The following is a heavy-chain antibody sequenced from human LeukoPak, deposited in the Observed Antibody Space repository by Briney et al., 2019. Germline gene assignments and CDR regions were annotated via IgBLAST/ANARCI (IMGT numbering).Heavy chain of an antibody. D-gene: IGHD2-15*01. CDR3: ARVRCSGGSCQTYYYYGMDV. J-gene: IGHJ6*02. CDR2: INTNTGNP. V-gene: IGHV7-4-1*02. Sequence: GASVKVSCKASGYTFTNYAMNWVRQAPGQGLEWMGWINTNTGNPTYAQGFTGRFVFSLDTSVSTAYLQISSLKAEDTAVYYCARVRCSGGSCQTYYYYGMDVWGQGTTVTVSS. CDR1: GYTFTNYA.